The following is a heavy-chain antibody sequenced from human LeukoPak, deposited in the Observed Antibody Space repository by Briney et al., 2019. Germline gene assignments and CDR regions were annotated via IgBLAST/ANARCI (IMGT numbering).Heavy chain of an antibody. CDR1: GFTDSSNY. J-gene: IGHJ6*03. CDR3: ARSRTMVRGVIKAYYYYYMGV. CDR2: IYRGGSR. V-gene: IGHV3-53*05. Sequence: GGSLRLSCAASGFTDSSNYMSWVRQAPGRGLAWVSVIYRGGSRYYADSVKGRFTISRDNSKNTLYLQMNSLRAEDTAVYYCARSRTMVRGVIKAYYYYYMGVWGKETTVTVS. D-gene: IGHD3-10*01.